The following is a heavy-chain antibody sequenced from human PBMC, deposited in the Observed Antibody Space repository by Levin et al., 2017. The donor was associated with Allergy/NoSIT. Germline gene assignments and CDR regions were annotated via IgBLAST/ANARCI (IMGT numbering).Heavy chain of an antibody. V-gene: IGHV1-58*01. J-gene: IGHJ3*02. CDR3: AAVSAHLMATIDTVGPFDI. CDR2: IVVGGGNT. CDR1: GFTFTSSV. Sequence: ASVKVSCKTSGFTFTSSVVQWVRQARGQRLEWIGWIVVGGGNTNYAPKFQESVTITRDMSTTTAYLELSGLRSEDTGVYYCAAVSAHLMATIDTVGPFDIWGQGTMVTVSS. D-gene: IGHD5-12*01.